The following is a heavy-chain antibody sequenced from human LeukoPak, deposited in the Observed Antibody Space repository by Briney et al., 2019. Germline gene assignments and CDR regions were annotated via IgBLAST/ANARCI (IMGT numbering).Heavy chain of an antibody. CDR1: GFTFDDYA. CDR2: TSWNSGSI. V-gene: IGHV3-9*01. J-gene: IGHJ6*02. CDR3: AKGLGGHYYYYYGMDV. Sequence: GGSLRLSCAASGFTFDDYAMHWVRQAPGKGLEWVSGTSWNSGSIGYADSVKGRFTISRDNAKNSLYLQMNSLRAEDTALYYCAKGLGGHYYYYYGMDVWGQGTTVTVSS. D-gene: IGHD4-23*01.